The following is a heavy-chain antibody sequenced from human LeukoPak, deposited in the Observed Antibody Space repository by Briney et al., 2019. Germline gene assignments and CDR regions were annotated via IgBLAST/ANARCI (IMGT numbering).Heavy chain of an antibody. Sequence: GGSLRLSCAASGFTFSSYSMNWVRQAPGKGLEWVSSISSSSSYIYYADSVKGRFTISRDNAKNSLYLQMNSLRAEDTALYYCAKDRARYGSGSYFGYWGQGTLVTVSS. CDR3: AKDRARYGSGSYFGY. D-gene: IGHD3-10*01. CDR2: ISSSSSYI. CDR1: GFTFSSYS. J-gene: IGHJ4*02. V-gene: IGHV3-21*04.